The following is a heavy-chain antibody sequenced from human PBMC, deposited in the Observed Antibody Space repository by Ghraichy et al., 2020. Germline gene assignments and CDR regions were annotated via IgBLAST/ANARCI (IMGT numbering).Heavy chain of an antibody. V-gene: IGHV4-61*01. D-gene: IGHD1/OR15-1a*01. CDR3: ARRTGMGAFDI. CDR2: IYYSGST. Sequence: SETLSLTCTVSGGSVSSDSYYWSWIRQPPRKGLEWIGYIYYSGSTNSNPSLKSRVAISIDTSKNQFSLRLSSVTAADTAIYYCARRTGMGAFDIWGQGTMVTVSS. J-gene: IGHJ3*02. CDR1: GGSVSSDSYY.